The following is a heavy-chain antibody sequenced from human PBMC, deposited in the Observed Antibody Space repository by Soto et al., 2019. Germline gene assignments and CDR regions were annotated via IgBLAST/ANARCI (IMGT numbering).Heavy chain of an antibody. Sequence: QVQLVESGGGLVQPGGSLRLSCAASGFTLSSYAMHWVRQAPGKGLEWVAVIAYDGRNKYYADSVKGRFTISRDNSKNTLYLQMNSLRIEDTAVYYCARELERVFDYWGQGTLVTVSS. J-gene: IGHJ4*02. CDR1: GFTLSSYA. CDR2: IAYDGRNK. V-gene: IGHV3-30*04. D-gene: IGHD1-1*01. CDR3: ARELERVFDY.